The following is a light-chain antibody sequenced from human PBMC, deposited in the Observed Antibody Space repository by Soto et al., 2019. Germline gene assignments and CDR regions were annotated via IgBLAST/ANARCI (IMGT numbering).Light chain of an antibody. V-gene: IGLV1-40*01. J-gene: IGLJ2*01. CDR1: SSNIGAGYD. CDR3: QSYDRSLSGSSVV. CDR2: GNS. Sequence: QSVLTQPPSVSGAPGQRVPISCTGSSSNIGAGYDVHWYQQLPGTAPKLLIYGNSNRPSGVPDRFSGAKSGTSASLAITGLQAEDEADYYCQSYDRSLSGSSVVFGGGTKVTVL.